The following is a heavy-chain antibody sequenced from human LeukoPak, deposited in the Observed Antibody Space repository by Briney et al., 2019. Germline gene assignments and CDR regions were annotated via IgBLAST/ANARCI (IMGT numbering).Heavy chain of an antibody. CDR3: ARGEYGDYVRGAFDP. CDR2: TYYRSRWYK. D-gene: IGHD4-17*01. J-gene: IGHJ5*02. Sequence: SQTLSLTCAISGDSVSSNSATWNWIRQSPSRGLEWLGRTYYRSRWYKYYAVSVKGRITINPDTSKNQFSLQLNSVTPEDTAVYYCARGEYGDYVRGAFDPWGQGTLVTVSS. CDR1: GDSVSSNSAT. V-gene: IGHV6-1*01.